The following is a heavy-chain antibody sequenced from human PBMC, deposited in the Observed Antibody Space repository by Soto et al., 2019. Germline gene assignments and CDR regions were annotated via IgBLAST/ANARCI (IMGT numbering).Heavy chain of an antibody. CDR3: AKDFIAAVPGAREGGGWDS. V-gene: IGHV3-23*01. J-gene: IGHJ4*02. CDR1: GFTFNNYA. CDR2: ITGGGGAT. D-gene: IGHD2-2*01. Sequence: EVHLLESGGGLVQPGGSLRLSCAASGFTFNNYAMSWVRQAPGKGLEWVSIITGGGGATYYADSVKGRFTISRDNSKNTLDLQMDSLRAEDTAVYYCAKDFIAAVPGAREGGGWDSWGQGTLVTVST.